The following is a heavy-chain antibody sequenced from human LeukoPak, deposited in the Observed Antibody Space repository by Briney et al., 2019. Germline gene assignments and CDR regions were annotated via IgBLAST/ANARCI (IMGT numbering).Heavy chain of an antibody. CDR2: IYTSGST. V-gene: IGHV4-61*02. CDR1: GGSISSGSYY. D-gene: IGHD6-19*01. Sequence: SETLSLTCTVSGGSISSGSYYWSWIRQPAGKGLEWIGRIYTSGSTNYNPSLKSRVTISVDTSKNQFSLKLSSVTAADTAVYYCASGPGYSSGWIDYWGQGTLVTVSS. CDR3: ASGPGYSSGWIDY. J-gene: IGHJ4*02.